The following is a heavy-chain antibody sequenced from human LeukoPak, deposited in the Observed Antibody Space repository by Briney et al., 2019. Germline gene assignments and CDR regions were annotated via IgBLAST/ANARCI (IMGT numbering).Heavy chain of an antibody. D-gene: IGHD1-26*01. CDR2: ISGDGGST. CDR1: GFTFDDYA. V-gene: IGHV3-43*02. Sequence: GSLTLTCAASGFTFDDYAWHWIRQAPGKGLEWVSLISGDGGSTYYPDSVKGRFTISRDNSKNSLYLQRNRLRTEDTALYYCAKDFRRNSGSYFHYGMDVWGQGTTVTVSS. CDR3: AKDFRRNSGSYFHYGMDV. J-gene: IGHJ6*02.